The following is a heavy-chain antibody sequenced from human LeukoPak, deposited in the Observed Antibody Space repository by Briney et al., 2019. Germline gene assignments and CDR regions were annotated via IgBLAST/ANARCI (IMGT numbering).Heavy chain of an antibody. V-gene: IGHV3-33*01. D-gene: IGHD3-10*01. Sequence: SGGSLRLSCAASGLTFSSYGMHCVRQAPGKGLEWVAVIWFNGSNKYYADSVKGRFTISRDNSKNTLYLQVNSLRAEDTAVYYCARGGGFGELFDWGQGTLVTVSS. J-gene: IGHJ4*02. CDR1: GLTFSSYG. CDR3: ARGGGFGELFD. CDR2: IWFNGSNK.